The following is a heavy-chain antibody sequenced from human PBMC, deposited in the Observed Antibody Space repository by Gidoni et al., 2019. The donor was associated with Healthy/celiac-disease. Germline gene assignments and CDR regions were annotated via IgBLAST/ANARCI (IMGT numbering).Heavy chain of an antibody. CDR3: ARDVGSSSSPMGWYFDL. D-gene: IGHD6-6*01. V-gene: IGHV3-21*01. J-gene: IGHJ2*01. CDR1: GFTFSSYS. CDR2: ISSSSSYI. Sequence: EVPLVESGGGLVKPGGSLRISCAASGFTFSSYSMNWVRQAPGKGLEWVSSISSSSSYIYYANSVKGRFTISRDNAKNSLYLQRNSLRAEDTAVYYCARDVGSSSSPMGWYFDLWGRGTLVTVSS.